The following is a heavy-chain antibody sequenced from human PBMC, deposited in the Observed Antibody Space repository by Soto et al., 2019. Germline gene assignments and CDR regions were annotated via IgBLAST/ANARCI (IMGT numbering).Heavy chain of an antibody. CDR2: ITGRSGGP. D-gene: IGHD1-1*01. J-gene: IGHJ4*02. CDR1: GFPFTTYT. CDR3: AKARCSTTDCYVPDY. V-gene: IGHV3-23*01. Sequence: GGSLRLSCVASGFPFTTYTMSWVRQAPGKGLEWVSVITGRSGGPSYADSVQGRFSIYRDNPRNMLYLQMNSLRVEDTATYYCAKARCSTTDCYVPDYWGQGTVVTVSS.